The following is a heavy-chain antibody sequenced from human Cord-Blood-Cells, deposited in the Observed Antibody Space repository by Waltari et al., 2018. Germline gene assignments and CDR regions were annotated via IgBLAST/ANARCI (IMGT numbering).Heavy chain of an antibody. CDR1: GYTFTGYY. CDR3: ARVMGQQLVEGAFDI. D-gene: IGHD6-13*01. J-gene: IGHJ3*02. Sequence: QVQLVQSGAEVKKPGASVKVSCTASGYTFTGYYMHWVRQPPGQGLEWMGWINPNSGGTNYAQKFQGWVTMTRDTSISTAYMELSRLRSDDTAVYYCARVMGQQLVEGAFDIWGQGTMVTVSS. CDR2: INPNSGGT. V-gene: IGHV1-2*04.